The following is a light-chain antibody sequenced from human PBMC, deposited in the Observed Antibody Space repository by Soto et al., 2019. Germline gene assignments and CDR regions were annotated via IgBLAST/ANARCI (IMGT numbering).Light chain of an antibody. Sequence: DIVMTQSPDSLAVSLGERATINCKSSQSVLYSSNTKNYLAWYQQKPGQPPKLLIYWASTRESGVPDRCSGSGSWTDFTLTFISLQAEDGAVYYCKQYYSTPLTFGGGTQVEVK. V-gene: IGKV4-1*01. CDR2: WAS. CDR1: QSVLYSSNTKNY. CDR3: KQYYSTPLT. J-gene: IGKJ4*01.